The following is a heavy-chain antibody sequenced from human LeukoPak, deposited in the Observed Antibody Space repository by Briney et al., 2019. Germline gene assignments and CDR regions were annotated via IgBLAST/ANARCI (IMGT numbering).Heavy chain of an antibody. J-gene: IGHJ4*02. CDR3: AKESIVATIRLGYFDY. V-gene: IGHV3-23*01. CDR2: INGSGGST. Sequence: GGSLRLSCAASGFTFSSYAMSWVRQAPGKGLEWVSAINGSGGSTYYADSVKGRFTISRDNSKNTLYLQMNSLRAEDTAVYYCAKESIVATIRLGYFDYWGQGTLVTVSS. CDR1: GFTFSSYA. D-gene: IGHD5-12*01.